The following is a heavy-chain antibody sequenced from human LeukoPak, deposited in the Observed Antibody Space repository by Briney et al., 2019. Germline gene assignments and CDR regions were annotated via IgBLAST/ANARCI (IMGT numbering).Heavy chain of an antibody. CDR1: GYSISTGYY. CDR2: VYKSGNT. J-gene: IGHJ4*02. CDR3: ARDREVI. Sequence: SETLSLTCTVSGYSISTGYYWGWIRQPPGKGLEWIGSVYKSGNTYYNPALESRVIISVDTSKNQFSLKLSSVTAADTAVYYCARDREVIWGQGTLVTVSS. V-gene: IGHV4-38-2*02.